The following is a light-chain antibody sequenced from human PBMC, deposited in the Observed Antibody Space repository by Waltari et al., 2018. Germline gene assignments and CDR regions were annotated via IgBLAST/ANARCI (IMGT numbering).Light chain of an antibody. J-gene: IGKJ4*01. Sequence: DIVMTQSPDSLAVSLGERATINCKSSQSVLYSANNKNYLVWYQQKPGQPPKVVFYWASTRVSGVPDRFSGSGSGTDFTLTISSLQAEDVAVYYCQQYYVTPLTFGGGTKVEIK. CDR1: QSVLYSANNKNY. V-gene: IGKV4-1*01. CDR3: QQYYVTPLT. CDR2: WAS.